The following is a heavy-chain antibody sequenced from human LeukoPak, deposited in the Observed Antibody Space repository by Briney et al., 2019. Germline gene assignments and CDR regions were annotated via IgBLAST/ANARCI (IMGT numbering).Heavy chain of an antibody. V-gene: IGHV4-34*01. CDR2: INHSGST. CDR1: GGSFSGYY. D-gene: IGHD6-13*01. Sequence: SETLSLTCAVYGGSFSGYYWSWIRQPPGKGLEWIGEINHSGSTNYNPSLKSRVTISVDTSKNQFSLKLSSVTAADTAVYYCARDLRYSSRGDAFDIWGQGTMVTVSS. CDR3: ARDLRYSSRGDAFDI. J-gene: IGHJ3*02.